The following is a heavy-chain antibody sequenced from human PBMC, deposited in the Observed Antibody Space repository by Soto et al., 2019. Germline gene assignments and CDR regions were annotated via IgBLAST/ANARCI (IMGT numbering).Heavy chain of an antibody. Sequence: PVGSRILSCAASGFTFSSYSMNWVRQAPGKGLEWVSSISSSSSYIYYADSVKGRFTISRDNAKNSLYLQMNSLRAEDTAVYYCAREVVLRFLEWSPYYYMDVWGKGTTVTVSS. CDR1: GFTFSSYS. D-gene: IGHD3-3*01. V-gene: IGHV3-21*01. J-gene: IGHJ6*03. CDR3: AREVVLRFLEWSPYYYMDV. CDR2: ISSSSSYI.